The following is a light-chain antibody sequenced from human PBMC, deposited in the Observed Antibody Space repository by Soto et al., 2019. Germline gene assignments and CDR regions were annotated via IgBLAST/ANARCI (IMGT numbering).Light chain of an antibody. CDR1: QSVNLN. CDR3: QQYKDWPPLT. CDR2: GAS. Sequence: IVMTQAPVTLSAAPGERVTLSCRASQSVNLNLAWYQQRPGQAPRGLIYGASNRASGIPDRFSGSGSGTDFTLTISSLGPDDFALNYCQQYKDWPPLTFGGGTRVEIK. J-gene: IGKJ4*01. V-gene: IGKV3D-15*01.